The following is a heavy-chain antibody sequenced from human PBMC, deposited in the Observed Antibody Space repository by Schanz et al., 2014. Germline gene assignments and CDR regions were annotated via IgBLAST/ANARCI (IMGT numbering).Heavy chain of an antibody. J-gene: IGHJ5*02. CDR2: IGVDGTTT. V-gene: IGHV3-23*04. CDR1: GFTFTNYA. CDR3: ARPALWFGDNCFDP. Sequence: EVQLVESGGGLVQPGGSLRLSCAASGFTFTNYAMSWVRQAPGKGLEWVSVIGVDGTTTYYADSVKGRFTISRDNSKNTLYLQMNSLRPEDTAVYYCARPALWFGDNCFDPWGQGTLVTVSS. D-gene: IGHD3-10*01.